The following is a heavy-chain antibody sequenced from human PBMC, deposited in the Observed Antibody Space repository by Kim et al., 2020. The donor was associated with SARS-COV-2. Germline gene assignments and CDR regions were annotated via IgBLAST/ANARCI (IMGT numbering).Heavy chain of an antibody. CDR2: IKEDGSQT. CDR1: GFSFSNYW. Sequence: GGSLRLSCAASGFSFSNYWMTWVRQAPGKGLEWVATIKEDGSQTYYVNSVKGRFTVSRDNAKNSLFLQMDSLRADDTAVYYCAKWRGQQSIFDFWGQGSLVTVSS. J-gene: IGHJ4*02. D-gene: IGHD2-8*01. V-gene: IGHV3-7*01. CDR3: AKWRGQQSIFDF.